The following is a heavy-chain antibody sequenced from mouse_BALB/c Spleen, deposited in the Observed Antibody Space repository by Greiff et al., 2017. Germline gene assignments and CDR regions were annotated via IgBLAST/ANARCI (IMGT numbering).Heavy chain of an antibody. D-gene: IGHD2-3*01. CDR2: IDTSDSYT. V-gene: IGHV1-69*01. CDR3: ERKDGFYYYAMDY. CDR1: GYTFTDYW. Sequence: QVQLQQPGAELVMPGASVKMSCKASGYTFTDYWMHWVKQRPGQGLEWIGAIDTSDSYTSYNQKFKGKATLTVDESSSTAYMQLSSLTSEDSAVYYCERKDGFYYYAMDYWGQGTSVTVSS. J-gene: IGHJ4*01.